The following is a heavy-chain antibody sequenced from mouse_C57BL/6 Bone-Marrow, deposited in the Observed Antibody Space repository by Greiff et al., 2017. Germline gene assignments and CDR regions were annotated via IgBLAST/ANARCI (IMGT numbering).Heavy chain of an antibody. CDR2: IYPSDSET. J-gene: IGHJ1*03. CDR1: GYTFTSYW. CDR3: ARWGWDCDFDV. D-gene: IGHD4-1*01. V-gene: IGHV1-61*01. Sequence: VQLQQPGAELVRPGSSVKLSCKASGYTFTSYWMDWVKQRPGQGLEWIGNIYPSDSETHYNQKFKDKATLTVDKSSSTAYMQLSSLTSEDSAVYYFARWGWDCDFDVWGTGTTVPVSS.